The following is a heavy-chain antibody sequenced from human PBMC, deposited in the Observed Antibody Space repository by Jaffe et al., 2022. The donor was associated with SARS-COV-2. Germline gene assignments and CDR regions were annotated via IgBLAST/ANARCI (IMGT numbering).Heavy chain of an antibody. CDR1: GFTFSSYA. CDR2: ISYDGSNK. CDR3: ARDGVVVFRGRADRNEVRPFDY. J-gene: IGHJ4*02. Sequence: QVQLVESGGGVVQPGRSLRLSCAASGFTFSSYAMHWVRQAPGKGLEWVAVISYDGSNKYYADSVKGRFTISRDNSKNTLYLQMNSLRAEDTAVYYCARDGVVVFRGRADRNEVRPFDYWGQGTLVTVSS. D-gene: IGHD2-15*01. V-gene: IGHV3-30-3*01.